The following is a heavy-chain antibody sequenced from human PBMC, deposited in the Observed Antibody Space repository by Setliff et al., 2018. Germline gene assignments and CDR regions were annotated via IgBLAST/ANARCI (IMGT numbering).Heavy chain of an antibody. CDR2: VYTTGST. J-gene: IGHJ6*03. CDR1: GGSMGSYY. D-gene: IGHD3-10*01. Sequence: SETLSLTCTVSGGSMGSYYWTWIRQSAGKGLEWIGRVYTTGSTAFNHSLNSRVTMSLDKSKNQFSRKLYSVTAADTAVYFCARVRITPYCMKVWGKGTTVTVAS. V-gene: IGHV4-4*07. CDR3: ARVRITPYCMKV.